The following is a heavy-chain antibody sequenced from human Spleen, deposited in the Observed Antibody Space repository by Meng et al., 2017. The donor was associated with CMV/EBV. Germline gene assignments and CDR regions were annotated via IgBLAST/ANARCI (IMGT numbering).Heavy chain of an antibody. D-gene: IGHD5-24*01. CDR2: INHSGST. CDR1: GGSFSDYY. V-gene: IGHV4-34*01. J-gene: IGHJ6*02. Sequence: GSLRLSCAVYGGSFSDYYWSWIRQPLGKGLEWIGEINHSGSTTYNPSLKSRVRVTISVDRSENEFSLNLSAVTAADTAVYFCARGQRGLQRGRYYYRMDVWAQGTTVTVSS. CDR3: ARGQRGLQRGRYYYRMDV.